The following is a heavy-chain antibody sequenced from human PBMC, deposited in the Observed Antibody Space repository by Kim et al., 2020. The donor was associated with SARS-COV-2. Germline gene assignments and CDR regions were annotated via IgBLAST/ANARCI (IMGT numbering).Heavy chain of an antibody. V-gene: IGHV4-34*01. J-gene: IGHJ4*02. CDR3: ARRNSDGYVYFDF. CDR1: GGSLSGNY. D-gene: IGHD3-16*01. Sequence: SETLSLTCGVFGGSLSGNYWSWIRQTPGKGLEWIGEVNHSGITNYNPALKRRVTVSVDPSKNQFSLKLASVTATDTAVYYCARRNSDGYVYFDFWGQGTRVTVSS. CDR2: VNHSGIT.